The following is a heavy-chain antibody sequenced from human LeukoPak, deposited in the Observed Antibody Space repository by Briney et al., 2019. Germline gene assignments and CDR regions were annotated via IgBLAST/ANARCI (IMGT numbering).Heavy chain of an antibody. V-gene: IGHV3-23*01. CDR1: GFTFSNYA. Sequence: GGSLRLSCAASGFTFSNYAMTWVRQAPGKGLEWVSAISGSGGSTYYADSVKGRFTISRDNSTNTLYLQMNSLRAEDTALYYCAKLRGAGIAAASNCWGQGTLVTVSS. J-gene: IGHJ4*02. CDR3: AKLRGAGIAAASNC. D-gene: IGHD6-13*01. CDR2: ISGSGGST.